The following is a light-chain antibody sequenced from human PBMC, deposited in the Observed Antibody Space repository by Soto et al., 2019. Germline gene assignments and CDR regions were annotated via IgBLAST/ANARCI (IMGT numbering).Light chain of an antibody. Sequence: DIQMTQSPSSLSASVGDRVTITCRASQGIGIDLAWYQQIPGKAPHRLIYAASTLQSGVPSRFSGSGSGTDFPLTISSLQPEDFATYYCLQHYRFPLTFGGGTKVEI. CDR3: LQHYRFPLT. J-gene: IGKJ4*01. CDR2: AAS. CDR1: QGIGID. V-gene: IGKV1-17*01.